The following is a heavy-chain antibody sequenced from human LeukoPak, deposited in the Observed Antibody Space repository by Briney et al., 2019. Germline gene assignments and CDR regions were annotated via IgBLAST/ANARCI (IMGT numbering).Heavy chain of an antibody. CDR3: ARALRDYDVLTGVAQGWFDP. CDR2: INYSGST. D-gene: IGHD3-9*01. V-gene: IGHV4-59*08. CDR1: GASITTYY. Sequence: SETLSLTCTVSGASITTYYWAWIRQVPGKGLEWIGEINYSGSTIYNPSLTSRILMSVDTSKNQFSLNLTSVTATDTAICYCARALRDYDVLTGVAQGWFDPWGQGALVTVSS. J-gene: IGHJ5*02.